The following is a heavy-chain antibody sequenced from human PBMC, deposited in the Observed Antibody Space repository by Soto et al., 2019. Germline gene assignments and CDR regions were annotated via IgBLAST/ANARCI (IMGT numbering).Heavy chain of an antibody. V-gene: IGHV3-23*01. D-gene: IGHD3-22*01. Sequence: HPGGSLRLSCAASGFTFSSYAMSWVRQAPGKGLEWVSAISGSGGSTYYADSVKGRFTISRDNSKNTLYLQMNSLRAEDTAVYYCAKGGEGTMIVPSRPPWAPWGQGTLLTVSS. CDR3: AKGGEGTMIVPSRPPWAP. CDR2: ISGSGGST. J-gene: IGHJ5*02. CDR1: GFTFSSYA.